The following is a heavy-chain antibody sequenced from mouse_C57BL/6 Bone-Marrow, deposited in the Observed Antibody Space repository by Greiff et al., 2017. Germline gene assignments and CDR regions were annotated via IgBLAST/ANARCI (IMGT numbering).Heavy chain of an antibody. CDR1: GYSFTGYY. CDR2: INPSTGGT. CDR3: ANWDY. J-gene: IGHJ2*01. V-gene: IGHV1-42*01. Sequence: VQLKQSGPELVKPGASVKISCKASGYSFTGYYMNWVKQSPEKSLEWIGEINPSTGGTTYNQKFKAKATLTVDESSSTAYMQLKSLTSEDSAVYYCANWDYWGQGTTLTVSS. D-gene: IGHD4-1*01.